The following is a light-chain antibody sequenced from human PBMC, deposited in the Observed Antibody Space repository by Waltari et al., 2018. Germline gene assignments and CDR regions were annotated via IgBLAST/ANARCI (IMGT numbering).Light chain of an antibody. Sequence: YDLTQPPSVSVSPGQTAAITCSRDGLPKQYTFWYQQKSGQAPVLVMYDDNKRPSGIPGRFSGSSAGTVATLTITGAQVDDEADYYCYSKDTDGGSQGKIGGGTKLTVL. J-gene: IGLJ2*01. CDR1: GLPKQY. CDR3: YSKDTDGGSQGK. CDR2: DDN. V-gene: IGLV3-10*01.